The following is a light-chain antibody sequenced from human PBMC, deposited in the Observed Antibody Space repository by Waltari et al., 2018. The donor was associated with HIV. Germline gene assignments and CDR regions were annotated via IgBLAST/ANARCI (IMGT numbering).Light chain of an antibody. Sequence: SYELTQPSSVSVSPGQTARITCSGDALPKQYAYWYHQKPGQAPVLVIYKDTERPSGIPERFSGSRSGTTVTVTISGVQAEDEGDYYCQSADSSGTYAVFGGGTQLTVL. CDR3: QSADSSGTYAV. CDR2: KDT. CDR1: ALPKQY. V-gene: IGLV3-25*03. J-gene: IGLJ7*01.